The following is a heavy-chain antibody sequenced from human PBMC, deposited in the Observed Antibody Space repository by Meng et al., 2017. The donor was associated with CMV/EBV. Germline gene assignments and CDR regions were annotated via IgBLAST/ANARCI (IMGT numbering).Heavy chain of an antibody. CDR1: GFTFGDYA. CDR2: IRSKAYGGTT. D-gene: IGHD1-1*01. J-gene: IGHJ4*02. Sequence: GESLKISCTASGFTFGDYAMSWVRQAPGKGLEWVGFIRSKAYGGTTEYAASVKGRFTISRDDSKSIAYLQMNSLKTEDTAVYYCTRDWNDGLRYWDQGTLVTVSS. CDR3: TRDWNDGLRY. V-gene: IGHV3-49*04.